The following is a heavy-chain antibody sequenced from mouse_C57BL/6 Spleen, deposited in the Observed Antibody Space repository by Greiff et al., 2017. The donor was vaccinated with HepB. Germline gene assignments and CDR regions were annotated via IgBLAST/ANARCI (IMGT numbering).Heavy chain of an antibody. CDR2: IDPSDSYT. V-gene: IGHV1-50*01. J-gene: IGHJ3*01. D-gene: IGHD4-1*01. Sequence: QVQLKQSGAELVKPGASVKLSCKASGYTFTSYWMQWVKQRPGQGLEWIGEIDPSDSYTNYNQKFKGKATLTVDTSSSTAYMQLSSLTSEDSAVYYCARRESYGTFAYWGQGTLVTVSA. CDR1: GYTFTSYW. CDR3: ARRESYGTFAY.